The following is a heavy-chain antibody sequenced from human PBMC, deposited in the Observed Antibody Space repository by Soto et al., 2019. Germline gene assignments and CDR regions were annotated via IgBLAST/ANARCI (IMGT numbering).Heavy chain of an antibody. Sequence: ASVKVSCKASGYTFTSYAMHWVRQAPGQRLEWMGWINAGNGNTKYSQKFQGRVTITRDTSASTAYMELSSLRSEDTAVYYCARDLAGRYYFDYWGQGTLVTVSS. D-gene: IGHD6-25*01. J-gene: IGHJ4*02. CDR2: INAGNGNT. V-gene: IGHV1-3*01. CDR1: GYTFTSYA. CDR3: ARDLAGRYYFDY.